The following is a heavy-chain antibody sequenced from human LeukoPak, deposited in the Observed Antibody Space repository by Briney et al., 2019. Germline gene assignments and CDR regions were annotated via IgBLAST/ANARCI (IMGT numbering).Heavy chain of an antibody. V-gene: IGHV1-2*02. Sequence: ASVKVSCKTSGYTFTGYYIQWLRQAPGQGLEWMGWISPDSGATKYAQKFQGRGTMTRDTSISTAYMELSRLRSDDTAVYYCARDPGSGYYSNNFDYWGQGTLVTVSS. CDR3: ARDPGSGYYSNNFDY. J-gene: IGHJ4*02. CDR2: ISPDSGAT. D-gene: IGHD3-22*01. CDR1: GYTFTGYY.